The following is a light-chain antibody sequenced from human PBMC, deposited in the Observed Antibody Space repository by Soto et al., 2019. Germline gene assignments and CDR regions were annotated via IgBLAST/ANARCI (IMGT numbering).Light chain of an antibody. CDR2: DVN. CDR3: SSYSNTSTLYV. Sequence: QSALTQPASVSGVPGQASTTSYTGTSKDVGGYNYVSWYQKLPGKAPKLKIYDVNKRPSGVSNRFSGSKSGNTASLTISGIQAEDEADYYCSSYSNTSTLYVFGTGTKVTVL. V-gene: IGLV2-14*01. J-gene: IGLJ1*01. CDR1: SKDVGGYNY.